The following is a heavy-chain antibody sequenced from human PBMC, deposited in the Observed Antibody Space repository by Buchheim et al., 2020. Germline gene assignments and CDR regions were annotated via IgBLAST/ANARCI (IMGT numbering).Heavy chain of an antibody. J-gene: IGHJ4*02. D-gene: IGHD3-22*01. V-gene: IGHV4-61*01. CDR2: IYSSGST. Sequence: QVQLQESGPGLVKPSETLSVTCTVSGGPVTSGNFYWSWIRQPPGKGLEWIGYIYSSGSTNYHPSLKSRVSISVATSKNQFSLKLNSVTAADSAVYYCARAHYYDVTGYYSYDFDYWGQGT. CDR1: GGPVTSGNFY. CDR3: ARAHYYDVTGYYSYDFDY.